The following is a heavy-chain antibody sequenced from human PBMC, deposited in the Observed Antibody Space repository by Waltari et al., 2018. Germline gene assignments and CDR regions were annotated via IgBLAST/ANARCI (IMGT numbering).Heavy chain of an antibody. D-gene: IGHD2-21*01. CDR3: ALDTGALWMDV. CDR1: EYTFPSSY. J-gene: IGHJ6*02. CDR2: SNPSGGST. Sequence: QVQLVQSGAEVKKPGASVTLSCNTSEYTFPSSYIHWVRQAPGQGLEWMGRSNPSGGSTIYAQKFQGRVTMTRDTSTSTVYMELSSLRSEDTAVYYCALDTGALWMDVWGQGTTVTVSS. V-gene: IGHV1-46*01.